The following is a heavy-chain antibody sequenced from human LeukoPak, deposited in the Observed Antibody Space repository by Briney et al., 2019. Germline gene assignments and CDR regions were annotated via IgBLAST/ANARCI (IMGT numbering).Heavy chain of an antibody. Sequence: SETLCVTCTEPGGSISSHNWSSIRQPPRKRLGWMGYIYYSESTIYNPSIKSRVTISVDTSKNQFSLKLSSVTAADTAVYYCARVNGYYGSGSYYNDGWFDPWGQGTLVTVSS. CDR2: IYYSEST. J-gene: IGHJ5*02. CDR3: ARVNGYYGSGSYYNDGWFDP. CDR1: GGSISSHN. V-gene: IGHV4-59*11. D-gene: IGHD3-10*01.